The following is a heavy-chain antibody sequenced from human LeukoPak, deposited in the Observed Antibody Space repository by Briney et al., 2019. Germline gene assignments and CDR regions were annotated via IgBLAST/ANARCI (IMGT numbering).Heavy chain of an antibody. CDR1: GFNFNTYT. CDR2: ITSGSSHI. D-gene: IGHD2-15*01. V-gene: IGHV3-21*01. J-gene: IGHJ4*02. Sequence: GGSLRLSCAASGFNFNTYTMNWVRQAPGKGLEWISSITSGSSHIHYSDSVKGRFTVSRDNAKRSLYLQMHSLRAEDTAVYYCARATPDFDFWGQGTQVAVST. CDR3: ARATPDFDF.